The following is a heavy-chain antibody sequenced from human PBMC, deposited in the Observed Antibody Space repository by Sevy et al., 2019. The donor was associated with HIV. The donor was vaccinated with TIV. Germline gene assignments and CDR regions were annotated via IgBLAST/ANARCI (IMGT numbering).Heavy chain of an antibody. J-gene: IGHJ2*01. CDR1: EFTISDYSDYH. CDR3: ARDPVRGAPGLLTYFYFDL. CDR2: ISGSGGTI. D-gene: IGHD3-10*01. Sequence: GGSLRLSCAASEFTISDYSDYHMDWIRQAHGKGLECIAYISGSGGTIYYADSVRGRFIISRDNAKKSLYRHMNGLRTVDSAVYYCARDPVRGAPGLLTYFYFDLWGRGTPVTVSS. V-gene: IGHV3-11*01.